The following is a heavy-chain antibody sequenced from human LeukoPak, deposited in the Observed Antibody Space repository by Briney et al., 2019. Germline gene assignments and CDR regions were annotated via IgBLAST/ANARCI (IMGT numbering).Heavy chain of an antibody. D-gene: IGHD5-18*01. CDR1: GGSFSGYY. CDR3: ARSYSYGLDL. Sequence: SETLSLTCTVYGGSFSGYYWSWIRQPPGKGLEWIGEINHSGSTNYNPSLKSRVTISVDTSKNQFSLKLSSVTAADTAVHYCARSYSYGLDLWGRGTLVTVSS. CDR2: INHSGST. J-gene: IGHJ2*01. V-gene: IGHV4-34*01.